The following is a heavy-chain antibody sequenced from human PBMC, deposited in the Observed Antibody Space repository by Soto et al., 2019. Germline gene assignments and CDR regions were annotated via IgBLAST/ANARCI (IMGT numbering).Heavy chain of an antibody. V-gene: IGHV1-8*01. CDR1: GYTFTSYD. CDR2: MNPNSGNT. D-gene: IGHD1-1*01. J-gene: IGHJ4*02. CDR3: AKDNGRVLTGTTFFDY. Sequence: ASVKVSCKASGYTFTSYDINWVRQATGQGLEWMGWMNPNSGNTGYAQKFQGRVTMTRNTSISTAYMELSSLRSEDTAVYYCAKDNGRVLTGTTFFDYWGQGTLVTVSS.